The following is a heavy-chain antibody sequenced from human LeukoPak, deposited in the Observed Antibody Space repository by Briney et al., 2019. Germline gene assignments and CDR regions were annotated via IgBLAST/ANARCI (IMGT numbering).Heavy chain of an antibody. Sequence: GSLRLSCAASGFTIRSYGMHWVRQAPGTGLEWVAVISYDGSDKYYADSVKGRFTISRDNSKNTLYLQMNSLRAEDTAVYYCAKDTSLVYGYSYDRSGYYCGGYFDYWGQGTLVTVSS. D-gene: IGHD3-22*01. CDR1: GFTIRSYG. J-gene: IGHJ4*02. V-gene: IGHV3-30*18. CDR2: ISYDGSDK. CDR3: AKDTSLVYGYSYDRSGYYCGGYFDY.